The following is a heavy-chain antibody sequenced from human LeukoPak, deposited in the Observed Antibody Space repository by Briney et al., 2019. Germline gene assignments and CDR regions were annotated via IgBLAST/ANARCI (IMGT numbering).Heavy chain of an antibody. CDR2: ISYDGSNK. D-gene: IGHD1-7*01. CDR1: GFTFSSYW. Sequence: GGSPRLSCAASGFTFSSYWMHWVCQAPGKGLEWVAVISYDGSNKYYADSVKGRFTISRDNSKNTLYLQMNSLRAEDTAVYYCARNNWNYLDYYYYYGMDVWGQGTTVTVSS. CDR3: ARNNWNYLDYYYYYGMDV. J-gene: IGHJ6*02. V-gene: IGHV3-30*03.